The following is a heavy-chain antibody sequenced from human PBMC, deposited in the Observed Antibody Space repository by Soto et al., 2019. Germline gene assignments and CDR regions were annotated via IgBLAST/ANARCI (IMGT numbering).Heavy chain of an antibody. CDR2: ISAYNGNT. CDR1: GYTFTSYG. CDR3: ARGGRYCTNGVCYDSSWFDP. V-gene: IGHV1-18*01. Sequence: GASVKVSCKASGYTFTSYGISWVRQAPGQGLEWMGWISAYNGNTNYAQKLQGRVTMTTDTSTSTAYMELRSLRSDDTAVYYCARGGRYCTNGVCYDSSWFDPWGQGTLVPVSS. J-gene: IGHJ5*02. D-gene: IGHD2-8*01.